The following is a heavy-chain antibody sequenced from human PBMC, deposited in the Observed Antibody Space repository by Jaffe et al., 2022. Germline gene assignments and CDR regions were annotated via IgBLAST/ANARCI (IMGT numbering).Heavy chain of an antibody. D-gene: IGHD6-19*01. J-gene: IGHJ4*02. CDR3: ARIGYSSGWSYFDY. Sequence: QVTLRESGPALVKPTQTLTLTCTFSGFSLSTSGMCVSWIRQPPGKALEWLALIDWDDDKYYSTSLKTRLTISKDTSKNQVVLTMTNMDPVDTATYYCARIGYSSGWSYFDYWGQGTLVTVSS. CDR2: IDWDDDK. CDR1: GFSLSTSGMC. V-gene: IGHV2-70*01.